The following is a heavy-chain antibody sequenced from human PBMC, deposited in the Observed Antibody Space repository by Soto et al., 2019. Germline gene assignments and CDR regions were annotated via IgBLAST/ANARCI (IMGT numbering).Heavy chain of an antibody. D-gene: IGHD2-15*01. Sequence: PGGSLRLSCAASGFTFSSYGMHWVRQAPGKGLEWVAVISYDGSNKYYADSVKGRFTISRDNSKNTLYLQMNSLRAEDTAVYYCAKDWHIVVVVAALDYWGQGTLVTVS. CDR2: ISYDGSNK. CDR1: GFTFSSYG. CDR3: AKDWHIVVVVAALDY. J-gene: IGHJ4*02. V-gene: IGHV3-30*18.